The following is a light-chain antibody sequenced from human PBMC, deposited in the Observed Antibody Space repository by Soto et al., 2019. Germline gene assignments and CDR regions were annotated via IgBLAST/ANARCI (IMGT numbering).Light chain of an antibody. V-gene: IGKV1-6*01. CDR1: QGIRND. Sequence: AIQMTQSPSSLSASVGDRVTITCRASQGIRNDLGWYQQKPGKAPKLLIYGASSLQSGVPSRSSGSGSGTDFTLTISSLQPEDFATYYCLQDYNYPLTFGGGTKVEIK. J-gene: IGKJ4*01. CDR2: GAS. CDR3: LQDYNYPLT.